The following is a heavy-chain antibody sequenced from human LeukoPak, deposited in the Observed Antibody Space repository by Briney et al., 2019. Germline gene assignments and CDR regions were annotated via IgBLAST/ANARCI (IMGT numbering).Heavy chain of an antibody. J-gene: IGHJ6*02. V-gene: IGHV3-7*01. CDR1: GFTFSSYW. D-gene: IGHD4-17*01. Sequence: PGGSLRLSCAASGFTFSSYWMSWVRQAPGKGLEWVANIKEDGSEKYYVDSVKGRFTISRDNAKNSLYLQMNSLRAEDTAVYYCARDSGEGYYYHYGMDVWGQGTTVTVSS. CDR2: IKEDGSEK. CDR3: ARDSGEGYYYHYGMDV.